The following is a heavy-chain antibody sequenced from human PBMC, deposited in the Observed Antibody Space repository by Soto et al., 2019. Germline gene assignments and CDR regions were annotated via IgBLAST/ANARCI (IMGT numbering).Heavy chain of an antibody. V-gene: IGHV3-23*01. J-gene: IGHJ1*01. D-gene: IGHD6-19*01. CDR1: GFNFKNYA. CDR2: ISGSGGST. CDR3: AKGVPGIAVAGTGYFQH. Sequence: TGGSLRLSCAASGFNFKNYAMSWVRQAPGKGLEWVSGISGSGGSTYYADSVKGRFTISRDNSKKTVYLQMNSLRAEDTAVYYCAKGVPGIAVAGTGYFQHWGQGTLVTVSS.